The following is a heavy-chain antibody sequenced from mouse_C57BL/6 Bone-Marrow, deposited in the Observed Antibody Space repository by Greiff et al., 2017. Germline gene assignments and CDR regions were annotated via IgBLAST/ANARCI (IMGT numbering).Heavy chain of an antibody. Sequence: EVQLVESGAELVRPGSSVKMSCKTSGYTFTSYGINWVKQRPGQGLEWIGYINPNNGGTSYNQKFKGKATLTVNKSSSTAYMELRSLTSEDSAVYYCASPYDYDWFAYWGQGTLVTVSA. D-gene: IGHD2-4*01. J-gene: IGHJ3*01. CDR1: GYTFTSYG. V-gene: IGHV1-22*01. CDR3: ASPYDYDWFAY. CDR2: INPNNGGT.